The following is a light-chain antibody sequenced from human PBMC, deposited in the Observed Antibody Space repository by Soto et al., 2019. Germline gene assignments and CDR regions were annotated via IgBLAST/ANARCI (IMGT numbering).Light chain of an antibody. CDR2: DIS. V-gene: IGKV1-33*01. Sequence: DLQMTQSASSLSAAVGDRVTITCQTSQVITEYLNWYQQKPGKAPKLVIYDISTLEIGVPSRFSGGGSGTKFTFTISGLQPEDIATYYCQQYENLPYTFGQGTKLEI. CDR1: QVITEY. J-gene: IGKJ2*01. CDR3: QQYENLPYT.